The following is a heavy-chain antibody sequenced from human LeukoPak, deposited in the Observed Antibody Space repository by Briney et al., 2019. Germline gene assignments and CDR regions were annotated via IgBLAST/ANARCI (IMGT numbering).Heavy chain of an antibody. CDR2: IDWTSGYI. CDR1: GFTFSTYA. D-gene: IGHD6-19*01. Sequence: GGSLRLSCAASGFTFSTYAMTWVRQAPGKGLEWVSAIDWTSGYIYYAGSVKGRFTTSGDNSKNTLYLQMNSLRAEDTAVYYCAKNAMAGQAYYDYWGQGALVTVSS. CDR3: AKNAMAGQAYYDY. J-gene: IGHJ4*02. V-gene: IGHV3-23*01.